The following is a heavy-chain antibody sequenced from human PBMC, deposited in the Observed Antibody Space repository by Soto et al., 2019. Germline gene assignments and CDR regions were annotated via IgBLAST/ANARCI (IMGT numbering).Heavy chain of an antibody. CDR3: ARDRARGRGRNYYYYGTDV. D-gene: IGHD3-10*01. Sequence: GASVKVSCKASGYTFTGYYMHWVRQAPGQGLEWMGWINPNSGGTNYAQKFQGRVTMTRDTSISTAYMELSRLRSDDTAVYYCARDRARGRGRNYYYYGTDVWGQGTTVTVSS. CDR1: GYTFTGYY. J-gene: IGHJ6*02. CDR2: INPNSGGT. V-gene: IGHV1-2*02.